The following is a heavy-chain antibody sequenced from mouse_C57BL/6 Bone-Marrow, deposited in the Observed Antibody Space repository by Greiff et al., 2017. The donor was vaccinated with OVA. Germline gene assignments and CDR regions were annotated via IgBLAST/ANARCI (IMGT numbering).Heavy chain of an antibody. Sequence: QVQLQQPGAELVMPGASVKLYCKASGYTFTSYWMHWVKQRPGQGLEWIGEIDPSDSYTNYNQKFKGKSTLTVDKSSSTAYMQLSSLTSEDSAVYYCARIGYGSEYYAMDYWGQGTSVTVSS. CDR1: GYTFTSYW. D-gene: IGHD1-1*01. CDR3: ARIGYGSEYYAMDY. CDR2: IDPSDSYT. V-gene: IGHV1-69*01. J-gene: IGHJ4*01.